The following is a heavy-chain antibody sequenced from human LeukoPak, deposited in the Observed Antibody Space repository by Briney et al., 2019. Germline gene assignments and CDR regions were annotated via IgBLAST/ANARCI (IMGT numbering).Heavy chain of an antibody. V-gene: IGHV4-59*08. CDR2: IYYSGST. CDR3: ARHEIVVVPAALDY. D-gene: IGHD2-2*01. Sequence: SETLSLTCTVSGGSISSYYWSWIRQPPGKGLEGSGYIYYSGSTNYNPSLKSRVTISVDTSKNQFSLKLSSVTAADTAVYYCARHEIVVVPAALDYWGQGTLVTVSS. J-gene: IGHJ4*02. CDR1: GGSISSYY.